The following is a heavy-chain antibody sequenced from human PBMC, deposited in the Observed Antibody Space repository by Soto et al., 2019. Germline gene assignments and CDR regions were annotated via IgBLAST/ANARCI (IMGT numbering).Heavy chain of an antibody. CDR1: GGSISSYY. V-gene: IGHV4-59*08. CDR3: ARHRASGGIDY. Sequence: SETLSLTCTVSGGSISSYYWSWIRQPPGKGLEWIGYIYYSGSTNYNPSLKSRVTISVDTSKNQFSLKLSSVTAADTAVYYCARHRASGGIDYWGQGTLVTVSS. D-gene: IGHD2-15*01. J-gene: IGHJ4*02. CDR2: IYYSGST.